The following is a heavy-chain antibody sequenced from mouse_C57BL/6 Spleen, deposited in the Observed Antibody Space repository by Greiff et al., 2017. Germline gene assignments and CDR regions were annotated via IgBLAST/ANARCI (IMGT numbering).Heavy chain of an antibody. D-gene: IGHD1-1*01. Sequence: VQLQQSGAELVKPGASVKLSCTASGFNIKDYYMHWVKQRTEQGLEWIGRIDPEDGETKYAPKFTGKATITADTSSNTAYLQLSGLTSEDTAVYYGARGYGSSNWYFDVWGTGTTVTVSS. CDR3: ARGYGSSNWYFDV. CDR1: GFNIKDYY. CDR2: IDPEDGET. V-gene: IGHV14-2*01. J-gene: IGHJ1*03.